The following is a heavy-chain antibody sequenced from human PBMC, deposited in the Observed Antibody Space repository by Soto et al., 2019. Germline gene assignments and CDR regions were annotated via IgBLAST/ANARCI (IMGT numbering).Heavy chain of an antibody. CDR3: ARSQDLREYSGTHIGDYYYGMDV. CDR2: IWYDGSNK. V-gene: IGHV3-33*01. CDR1: GFTFSSYG. D-gene: IGHD1-26*01. J-gene: IGHJ6*02. Sequence: QVQLVESGGGVVQPGRSLRLSCAASGFTFSSYGMHWVRQAPGKGLEWVAVIWYDGSNKYYADSVKGRFTISRDNSKNTLYLQMNGLRAEDTAVYYCARSQDLREYSGTHIGDYYYGMDVWGQGTTVTVSS.